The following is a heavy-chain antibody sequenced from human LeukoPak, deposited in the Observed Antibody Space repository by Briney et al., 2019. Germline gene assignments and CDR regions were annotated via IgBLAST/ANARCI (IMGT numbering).Heavy chain of an antibody. CDR2: ICYSGST. CDR1: GGSISSSSYC. D-gene: IGHD3-22*01. J-gene: IGHJ4*02. CDR3: ARLVYYDSSGYILD. Sequence: KASETLSLTCTVSGGSISSSSYCWGWIRQPPGKGLEWIGSICYSGSTFYNPSLKSRITISVDTSKNQFSLKLSSVTAADTAVYYCARLVYYDSSGYILDWGQGTLVTVSS. V-gene: IGHV4-39*01.